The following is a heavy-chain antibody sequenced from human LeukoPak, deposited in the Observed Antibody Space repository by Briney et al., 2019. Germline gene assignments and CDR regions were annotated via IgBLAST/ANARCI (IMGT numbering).Heavy chain of an antibody. J-gene: IGHJ4*02. V-gene: IGHV3-23*01. D-gene: IGHD3-10*01. CDR1: GFTFSSYS. CDR3: AKGYGSGSYYFAFDH. CDR2: ISGSGGST. Sequence: GGSLRLSCAASGFTFSSYSMNWVRQAPGKGLEWVSVISGSGGSTYYADSVKGRFTISRDNSKNTLYLQMNSLRAEDTAVYYCAKGYGSGSYYFAFDHWGRGTLVTVSS.